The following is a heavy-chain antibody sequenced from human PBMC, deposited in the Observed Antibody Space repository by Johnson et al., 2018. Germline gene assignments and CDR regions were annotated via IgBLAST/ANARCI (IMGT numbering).Heavy chain of an antibody. D-gene: IGHD6-13*01. Sequence: QVQLVESGGGVVQPGRSLRVSCAASGFTFSNFGMHWVRQTPGKGLDWVAIIWYDGNNKYYADSVKGRFTISRDNSKTTLYLKMNSLRAEDTAVYYCARAESSPHYGMDVWGQGTTVTVSS. CDR1: GFTFSNFG. J-gene: IGHJ6*02. CDR3: ARAESSPHYGMDV. V-gene: IGHV3-33*01. CDR2: IWYDGNNK.